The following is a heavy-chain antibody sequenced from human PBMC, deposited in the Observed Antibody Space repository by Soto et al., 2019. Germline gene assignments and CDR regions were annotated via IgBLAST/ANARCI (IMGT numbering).Heavy chain of an antibody. CDR3: ARRYDFWSGYATS. CDR1: GFSLDEYA. CDR2: ISWNSGGI. V-gene: IGHV3-9*01. J-gene: IGHJ5*02. D-gene: IGHD3-3*01. Sequence: GGSLRLSCAASGFSLDEYAMHWVRQAPGKGLEWVSGISWNSGGIGYADSVKGRFTISRDNSKNTLYLQMNSLRAEDTAVYYCARRYDFWSGYATSWGQGTLVTVSS.